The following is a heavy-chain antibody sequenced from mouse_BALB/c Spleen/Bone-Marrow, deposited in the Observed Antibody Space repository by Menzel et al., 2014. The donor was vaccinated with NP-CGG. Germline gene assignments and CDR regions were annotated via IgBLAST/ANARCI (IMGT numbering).Heavy chain of an antibody. CDR1: GYTFTDYS. CDR3: ARRGSMDY. CDR2: ISTYYGDA. J-gene: IGHJ4*01. Sequence: VQLQQSGAELVRPGVSVRISCKGSGYTFTDYSIHWVRRSHAKSLEWIGVISTYYGDANYNQKFKGKATMTVDKSSSTAYMELARLTSEDSAIYYCARRGSMDYWGQGTSVTVSS. V-gene: IGHV1-67*01.